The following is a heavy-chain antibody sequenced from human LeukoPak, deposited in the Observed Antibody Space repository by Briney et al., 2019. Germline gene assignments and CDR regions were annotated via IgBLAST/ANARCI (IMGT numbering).Heavy chain of an antibody. CDR3: ARGRYCSSTSCYMGGDY. V-gene: IGHV3-21*01. D-gene: IGHD2-2*02. Sequence: GGSLRLSCAASGFAFSSYSMNWVRQAPGKGLEWVSSISSSSSYIYYADSVKGRFTISRDNAKNSLYLQMNSLRAEDTAVYYCARGRYCSSTSCYMGGDYWGQGTLVTVSS. CDR2: ISSSSSYI. J-gene: IGHJ4*02. CDR1: GFAFSSYS.